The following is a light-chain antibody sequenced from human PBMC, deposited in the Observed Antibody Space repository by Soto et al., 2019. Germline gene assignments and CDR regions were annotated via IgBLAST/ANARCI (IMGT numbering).Light chain of an antibody. CDR3: QQYNGNSRT. Sequence: DVPMTQSPSTLSASVGDRVTISCRASQSISNWLAWYQHKPGKAPRLLIYKASSLQSGVPSRFSGSGSGTEFTLTITSLQPDDYATYYCQQYNGNSRTFGQGTKVEI. CDR2: KAS. J-gene: IGKJ1*01. V-gene: IGKV1-5*03. CDR1: QSISNW.